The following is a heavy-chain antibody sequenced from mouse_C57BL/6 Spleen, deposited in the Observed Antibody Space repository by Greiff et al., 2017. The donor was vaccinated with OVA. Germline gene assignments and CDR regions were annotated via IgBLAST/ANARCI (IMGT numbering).Heavy chain of an antibody. CDR2: IRSKSNNYAT. CDR3: VRQGYSNYEFAY. V-gene: IGHV10-1*01. D-gene: IGHD2-5*01. J-gene: IGHJ3*01. Sequence: GGGLVQPKGSLKLSCAASGFSFNTYAMNWVRQAPGKGLEWVARIRSKSNNYATYYADSVKDRFTISRDDSESMLYLQMNNLKTEDTAMYYCVRQGYSNYEFAYWGQGTLVTVSA. CDR1: GFSFNTYA.